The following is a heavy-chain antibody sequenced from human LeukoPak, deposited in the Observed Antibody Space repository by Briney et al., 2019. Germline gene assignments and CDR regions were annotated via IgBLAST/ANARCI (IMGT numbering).Heavy chain of an antibody. CDR1: GGSISSYY. CDR2: MYYTGTT. J-gene: IGHJ6*02. D-gene: IGHD2-2*01. V-gene: IGHV4-59*12. Sequence: PSETLSLTCTVSGGSISSYYWSWIRQPPGKGLEWIGYMYYTGTTNYNPSLKSRVTISVDTSKNQFSLKLSSVTAADTAVYYCAREGVVPGTMAYYYGMDVWGQGTTVTVSS. CDR3: AREGVVPGTMAYYYGMDV.